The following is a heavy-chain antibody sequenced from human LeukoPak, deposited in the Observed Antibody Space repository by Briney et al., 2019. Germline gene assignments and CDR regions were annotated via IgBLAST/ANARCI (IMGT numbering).Heavy chain of an antibody. V-gene: IGHV3-48*02. CDR1: GFTFSSDS. CDR3: ARGRVVVPAAFLDY. D-gene: IGHD2-2*01. J-gene: IGHJ4*02. Sequence: PVGSLRLSCAASGFTFSSDSMNWVRQAPGKGLEWVSYISSSSSTIYYADSVKCRFTISRDNAKNSLYLQMNSLIDEATAVYYCARGRVVVPAAFLDYWGQGTLVTVSS. CDR2: ISSSSSTI.